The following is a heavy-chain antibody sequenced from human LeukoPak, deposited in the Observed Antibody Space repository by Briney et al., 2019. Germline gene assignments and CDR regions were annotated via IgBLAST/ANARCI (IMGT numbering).Heavy chain of an antibody. Sequence: GASVKVSCKASGYTFTSYDINWVRQATGQGLEWMGWMNPNSGNTGYAQKFQGRVTMARNTSISTAYMELSSLRSEDTAVYYCASRVSGVAAAGTFDYWGQGTLVTVSS. CDR3: ASRVSGVAAAGTFDY. CDR2: MNPNSGNT. CDR1: GYTFTSYD. J-gene: IGHJ4*02. D-gene: IGHD6-13*01. V-gene: IGHV1-8*01.